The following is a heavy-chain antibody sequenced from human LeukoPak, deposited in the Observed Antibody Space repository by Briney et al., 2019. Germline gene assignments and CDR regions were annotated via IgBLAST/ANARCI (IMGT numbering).Heavy chain of an antibody. J-gene: IGHJ5*02. V-gene: IGHV4-59*01. Sequence: SETLSLTCTVSGGSISSYYWSWIRQPPGKGLEWIGYIYYSGSTNYNPSPKSRVTISVDTSKNQSCLKLSSVTAADTAVYYCARERSGWGWFDPWGQGTLVTVSS. D-gene: IGHD6-19*01. CDR3: ARERSGWGWFDP. CDR2: IYYSGST. CDR1: GGSISSYY.